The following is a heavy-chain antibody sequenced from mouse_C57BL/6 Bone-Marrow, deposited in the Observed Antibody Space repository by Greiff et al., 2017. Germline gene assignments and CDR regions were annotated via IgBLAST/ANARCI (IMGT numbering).Heavy chain of an antibody. CDR2: ISNLAYSI. V-gene: IGHV5-15*01. Sequence: EVKLVESGGGLVQPGGSLKLSCAASGFTFSDYGMAWVRQAPRKGPEWVAFISNLAYSIYYADTVTGRFTISRENAKNTLYLEMSGLRSEDTAMYYCARRWDDWYFDVWGTGTTVTASS. D-gene: IGHD4-1*01. J-gene: IGHJ1*03. CDR1: GFTFSDYG. CDR3: ARRWDDWYFDV.